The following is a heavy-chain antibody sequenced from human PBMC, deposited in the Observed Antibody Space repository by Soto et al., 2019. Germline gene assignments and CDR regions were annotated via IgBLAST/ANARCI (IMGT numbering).Heavy chain of an antibody. J-gene: IGHJ5*02. CDR2: IYHSGST. CDR1: GGSISSGGYS. Sequence: QLQLQESGSGLVKPSQTLSLTCAVSGGSISSGGYSWSWIRQPPGKGLEWIGYIYHSGSTYYNPSLKSRVTISVDRSNNQFSLKLSSVTAADTAVYYCARGRGYSYGYEGNWFDPWGQGTLVTVSS. V-gene: IGHV4-30-2*01. CDR3: ARGRGYSYGYEGNWFDP. D-gene: IGHD5-18*01.